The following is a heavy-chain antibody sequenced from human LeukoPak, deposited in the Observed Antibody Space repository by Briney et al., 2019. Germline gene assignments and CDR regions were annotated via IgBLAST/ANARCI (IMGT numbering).Heavy chain of an antibody. V-gene: IGHV3-66*02. D-gene: IGHD4-11*01. CDR3: ARSKSPRNMDV. Sequence: GGSLRLSCAASGFTFSSYAMSWVRQAPGKGLEWVSVIYSGGSTYYSDSVTGRCTIFRDNSKSRTYLQMNSLRPEDTAVYYCARSKSPRNMDVWGKGTTVTVSS. J-gene: IGHJ6*03. CDR1: GFTFSSYA. CDR2: IYSGGST.